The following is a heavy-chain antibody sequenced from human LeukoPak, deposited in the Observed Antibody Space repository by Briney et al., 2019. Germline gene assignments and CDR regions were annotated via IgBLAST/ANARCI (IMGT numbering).Heavy chain of an antibody. J-gene: IGHJ4*02. Sequence: SETLSLTCTVSGDSINSYFWNWIRRPPGKGLEWIGNIYYSGTTNYNPSLESRVAILVDTSKNQFSLKLSSVTAADTAVYYCARGSFHWLLGWGQGTLVTVSS. D-gene: IGHD3-9*01. CDR2: IYYSGTT. CDR3: ARGSFHWLLG. CDR1: GDSINSYF. V-gene: IGHV4-59*12.